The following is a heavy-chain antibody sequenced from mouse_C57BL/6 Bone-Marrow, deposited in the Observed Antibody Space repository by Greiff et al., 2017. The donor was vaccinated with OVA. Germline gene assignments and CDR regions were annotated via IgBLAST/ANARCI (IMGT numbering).Heavy chain of an antibody. CDR3: TRDLSYYYGRSYGGIYYAMDY. D-gene: IGHD1-1*01. Sequence: EVKVEESGEGLVKPGGSLKLSCAASGFTFSSYAMSWVRQTPEKRLEWVAYISSGGDYIYYADTVKGRFTISRDNARNTLYLQMSSLKSEDTAMYYCTRDLSYYYGRSYGGIYYAMDYWGQGTSVTVSS. J-gene: IGHJ4*01. CDR2: ISSGGDYI. V-gene: IGHV5-9-1*02. CDR1: GFTFSSYA.